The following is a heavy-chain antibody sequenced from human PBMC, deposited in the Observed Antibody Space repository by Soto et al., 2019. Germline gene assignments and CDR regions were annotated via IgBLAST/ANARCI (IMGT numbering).Heavy chain of an antibody. J-gene: IGHJ4*02. V-gene: IGHV1-3*04. CDR1: GYTFSNYL. Sequence: ASVKVSCKTSGYTFSNYLMHWVRQAPGQGLEWMACIDTGNGNTKYSQKFQGRITITRDTSATTAYMELSSLRSEDTAVYYCARDLGGWPDYWGQGTLVTVSS. CDR2: IDTGNGNT. CDR3: ARDLGGWPDY. D-gene: IGHD6-19*01.